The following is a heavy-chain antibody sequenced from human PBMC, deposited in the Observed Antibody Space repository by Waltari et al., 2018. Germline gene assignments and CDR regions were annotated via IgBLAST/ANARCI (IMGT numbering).Heavy chain of an antibody. CDR2: IYTSGST. J-gene: IGHJ4*02. CDR1: GGSISTGSYY. D-gene: IGHD6-19*01. V-gene: IGHV4-61*02. Sequence: QVQLQESGPGLVKPSQTLSLTCTVSGGSISTGSYYCSWTRQPAGKGLEWIGRIYTSGSTNYNPSLKSRVTISVDTSKNQFSLKLSSVTAADTAVYYCARDDPDSSGWYPLFDYWGQGTLVTVSS. CDR3: ARDDPDSSGWYPLFDY.